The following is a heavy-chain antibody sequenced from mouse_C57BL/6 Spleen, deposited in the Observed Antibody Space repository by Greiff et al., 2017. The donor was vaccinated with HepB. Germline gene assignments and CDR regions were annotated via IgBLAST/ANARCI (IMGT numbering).Heavy chain of an antibody. D-gene: IGHD1-1*01. CDR2: ISYDGSN. CDR3: ARGITTVVARGAMDY. CDR1: GYSITSGYY. Sequence: EVKLMESGPGLVKPSQSLSLTCSVTGYSITSGYYWNWIRQFPGNKLEWMGYISYDGSNNYNPSLKNRISITRDTSKNQFFLKLNSVTTEDTATYYCARGITTVVARGAMDYWGQGTSVTVSS. J-gene: IGHJ4*01. V-gene: IGHV3-6*01.